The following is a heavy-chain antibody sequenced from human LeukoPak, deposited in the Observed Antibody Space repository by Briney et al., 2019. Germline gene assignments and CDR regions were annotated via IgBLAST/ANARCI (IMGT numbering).Heavy chain of an antibody. Sequence: GGSLRLSCAASGFTFSSYAMRWVRQAPGKGLEWVSGISGSGGSTYYADSVKGRFTISRDNSKNTLYLQMNSLRAEDTAVYYCANSFQLTTVNYWGQGTLVTVSS. CDR3: ANSFQLTTVNY. J-gene: IGHJ4*02. CDR1: GFTFSSYA. V-gene: IGHV3-23*01. D-gene: IGHD4-17*01. CDR2: ISGSGGST.